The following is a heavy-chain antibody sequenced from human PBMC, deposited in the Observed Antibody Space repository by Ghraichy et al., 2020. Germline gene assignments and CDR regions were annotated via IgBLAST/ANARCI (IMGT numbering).Heavy chain of an antibody. CDR1: GYTFTNFY. D-gene: IGHD2-21*02. J-gene: IGHJ4*02. V-gene: IGHV1-46*01. Sequence: ASVKVSCKASGYTFTNFYMHWVRQAPGQGLEWMGIINPSGGSTSNAQKFQGRVTMTRDTSTSTVYMELSSLRSEDTAVYYCARDRTPVVVTAIGGHWGQGTLVTVSS. CDR3: ARDRTPVVVTAIGGH. CDR2: INPSGGST.